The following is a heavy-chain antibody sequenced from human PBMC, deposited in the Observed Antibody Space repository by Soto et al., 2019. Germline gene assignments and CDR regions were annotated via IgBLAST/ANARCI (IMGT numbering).Heavy chain of an antibody. CDR2: IYWGDDK. J-gene: IGHJ4*02. V-gene: IGHV2-70*13. CDR3: ARIHGPSGNYGLDY. CDR1: GFPLSTGGEG. D-gene: IGHD4-17*01. Sequence: ASVLKLENQTEMLGLSCTFSGFPLSTGGEGVGWIRQPPGKALEWLALIYWGDDKYYSTSLKTRLTISKDTSKNQVVLTMTNVDPVDTATYYCARIHGPSGNYGLDYWGQGTLVTVSS.